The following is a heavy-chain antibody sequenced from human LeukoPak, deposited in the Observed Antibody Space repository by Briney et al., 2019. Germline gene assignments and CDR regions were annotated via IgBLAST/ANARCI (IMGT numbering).Heavy chain of an antibody. CDR3: ARGGRGEGTGTTRVAFDI. Sequence: GASVKVSCKASGYTFTSYYIHWVRQAPGQALEWMGIINPSGGSTNYAQKFQGRVTMTRDTSTSTVYMELSSLRSEDTAVYYCARGGRGEGTGTTRVAFDIWGQGTMVTVSS. D-gene: IGHD1-1*01. CDR2: INPSGGST. V-gene: IGHV1-46*01. CDR1: GYTFTSYY. J-gene: IGHJ3*02.